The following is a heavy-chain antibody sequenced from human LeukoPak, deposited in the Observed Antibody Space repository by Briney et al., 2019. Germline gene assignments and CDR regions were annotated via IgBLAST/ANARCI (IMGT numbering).Heavy chain of an antibody. D-gene: IGHD1-26*01. V-gene: IGHV4-38-2*02. CDR2: IHFSGTT. CDR1: GYSISSGYY. CDR3: ARHAAFSGWIDR. Sequence: SETLSLTCTVSGYSISSGYYWGWIRQSPGREPEWIGTIHFSGTTYYNPSLKSRVTVSVDTSKNQFSLSLNSVTAADTAVYYCARHAAFSGWIDRWGQGTLVTVSS. J-gene: IGHJ5*02.